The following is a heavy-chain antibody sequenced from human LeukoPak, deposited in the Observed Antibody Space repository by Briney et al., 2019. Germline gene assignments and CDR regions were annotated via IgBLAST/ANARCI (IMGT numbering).Heavy chain of an antibody. CDR2: IYYSGST. J-gene: IGHJ4*02. Sequence: RPSETLSLTCTVSGGSISSYYWSWIRQPPGKGLEWIGYIYYSGSTNYNPSLKSRVTISVDTSKNQFSLKLSSVTAADTAVYYCARGSPRPLPSYDFWSGYFYWGQGTLVTVSS. V-gene: IGHV4-59*12. CDR3: ARGSPRPLPSYDFWSGYFY. D-gene: IGHD3-3*01. CDR1: GGSISSYY.